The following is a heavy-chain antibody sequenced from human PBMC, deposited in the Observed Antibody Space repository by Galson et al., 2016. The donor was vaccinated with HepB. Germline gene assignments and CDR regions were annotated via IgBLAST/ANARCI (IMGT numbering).Heavy chain of an antibody. J-gene: IGHJ4*02. Sequence: LVKPTQTLTLTCTFSGFSLSTSGVGVGWIRQPPGKALEWLALIYWDGDKRYSPSLKSRLTITKDTSKNQVFLTMTNMDPVDTATYYCVTGNCSGGSCYQSDYWGQGTLVTVSS. CDR2: IYWDGDK. D-gene: IGHD2-15*01. CDR1: GFSLSTSGVG. V-gene: IGHV2-5*02. CDR3: VTGNCSGGSCYQSDY.